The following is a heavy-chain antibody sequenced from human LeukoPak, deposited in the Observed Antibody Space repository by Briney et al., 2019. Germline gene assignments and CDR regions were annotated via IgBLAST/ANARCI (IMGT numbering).Heavy chain of an antibody. CDR3: ARLEYSSSSLDY. J-gene: IGHJ4*02. V-gene: IGHV4-59*08. D-gene: IGHD6-6*01. CDR2: IYYSGST. CDR1: GGSISIYY. Sequence: PSETLSLTCTVSGGSISIYYWSWIRQPPGKGLEWIGYIYYSGSTNYNPSLKSRVTISVDTSKNQFSLKLSSVTAADTAVYYCARLEYSSSSLDYWGQGTLVTVSS.